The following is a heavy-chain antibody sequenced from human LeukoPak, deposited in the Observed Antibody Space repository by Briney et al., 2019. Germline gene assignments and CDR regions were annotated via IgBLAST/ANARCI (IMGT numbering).Heavy chain of an antibody. V-gene: IGHV4-59*08. CDR2: IYYSGST. CDR1: GGSLSSYY. J-gene: IGHJ4*02. D-gene: IGHD3-10*01. Sequence: SETLSLTCTVSGGSLSSYYWSWIRQPPGKGLEWIGYIYYSGSTNYNPSLKSRVTISVDTSKNQFSLKLSSVTAADTAVYYCARLVPDYGSGSYYIDYWGQGTLVTVSS. CDR3: ARLVPDYGSGSYYIDY.